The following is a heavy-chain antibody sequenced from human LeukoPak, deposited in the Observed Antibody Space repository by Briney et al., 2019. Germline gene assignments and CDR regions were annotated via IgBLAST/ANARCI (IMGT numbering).Heavy chain of an antibody. CDR1: GGSVSSGSYY. CDR2: IYYSGST. V-gene: IGHV4-61*01. Sequence: SETLSLTCTVSGGSVSSGSYYWSWIRQPPGKGLEWIGYIYYSGSTNYNPSLKSRVTISVDTSKNQFSLKLSSVTATDTAVYYCARDKGVSYFDYWGQGTLVAVSS. J-gene: IGHJ4*02. CDR3: ARDKGVSYFDY.